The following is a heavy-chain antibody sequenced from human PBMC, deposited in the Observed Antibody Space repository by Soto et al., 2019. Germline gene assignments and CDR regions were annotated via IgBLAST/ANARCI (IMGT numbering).Heavy chain of an antibody. V-gene: IGHV1-69*08. Sequence: QVQLVQSGAEVKKPGSSVKVSCKASGGTFSSYTISWVRQAPGQGLEWMGRIIPILGIANYAQKVQGRVTITADKSTSTAYMELSSLRSEDTAVYYCARDPLYCSGGSCYSGAFDIWGQGTMVTVSS. J-gene: IGHJ3*02. D-gene: IGHD2-15*01. CDR3: ARDPLYCSGGSCYSGAFDI. CDR2: IIPILGIA. CDR1: GGTFSSYT.